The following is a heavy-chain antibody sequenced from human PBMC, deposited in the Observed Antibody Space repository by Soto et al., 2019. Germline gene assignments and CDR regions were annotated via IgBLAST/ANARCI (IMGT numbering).Heavy chain of an antibody. CDR2: ISAYNGNT. CDR3: ARVKGTSSPPPLDY. CDR1: GYTFTSYG. D-gene: IGHD2-2*01. Sequence: QVQLVQSGAEVKKPGASVKVSCKASGYTFTSYGISWVRQAPGQGLEWMGWISAYNGNTNYAQKLQGRVTMTTDTSERTAKREEGSLSPNDTSVYYWARVKGTSSPPPLDYWAQEPLVTVSS. V-gene: IGHV1-18*01. J-gene: IGHJ4*02.